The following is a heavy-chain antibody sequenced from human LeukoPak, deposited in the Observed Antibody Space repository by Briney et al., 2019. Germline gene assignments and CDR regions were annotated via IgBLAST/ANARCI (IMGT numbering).Heavy chain of an antibody. D-gene: IGHD2-2*01. Sequence: GGSLRLSCAASGFTFSSYAMSWVRQAPGKGLEWVSAISGSGGSAYYADSVKGRFTISRDNAKNSLYLQMNSLRAEDTAVYYCARSAAATRGVVVPAAIRGGWFDPWGQGTLVTVSS. CDR1: GFTFSSYA. CDR3: ARSAAATRGVVVPAAIRGGWFDP. CDR2: ISGSGGSA. V-gene: IGHV3-23*01. J-gene: IGHJ5*02.